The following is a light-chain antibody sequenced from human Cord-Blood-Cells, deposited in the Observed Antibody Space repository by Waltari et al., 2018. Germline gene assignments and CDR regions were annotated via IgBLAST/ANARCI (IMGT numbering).Light chain of an antibody. Sequence: AIQLTHSPSPLSASVGDRVTITCRASQGISSALAWYQQKPGKAPKLLIYDASNLESGVPSRFSGSGSGTDFTLTISSLQPEDFATYYCQQYNSYPNTFGQGTRLEIK. CDR3: QQYNSYPNT. CDR2: DAS. J-gene: IGKJ5*01. CDR1: QGISSA. V-gene: IGKV1-13*02.